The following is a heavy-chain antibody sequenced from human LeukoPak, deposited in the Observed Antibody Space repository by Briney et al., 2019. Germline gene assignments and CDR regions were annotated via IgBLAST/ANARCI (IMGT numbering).Heavy chain of an antibody. V-gene: IGHV3-30*02. J-gene: IGHJ3*02. D-gene: IGHD3-22*01. CDR1: RFTFSSYG. CDR2: IPYDGNNK. CDR3: ARGSPYYDFDI. Sequence: PGGSLRLSCAASRFTFSSYGMHWVRQAPGKGLEWVAFIPYDGNNKYYADSVKGRFTISRDNSKNTLYLQMNSLRAEDTAVYYCARGSPYYDFDIWGQGTMVTVSS.